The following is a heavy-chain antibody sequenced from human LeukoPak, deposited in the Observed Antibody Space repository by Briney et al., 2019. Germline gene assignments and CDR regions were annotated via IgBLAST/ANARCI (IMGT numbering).Heavy chain of an antibody. Sequence: PSETLSLTCAVYGGSFSGYYWSWIRQPPGKGLEWIGEINHSGSTNYNPSLKSRVTISVDTSKSQFSLKLSSVTAADTAVYYCARGGDIVVVVAATLTYFDYWGQGTLVTVSS. J-gene: IGHJ4*02. V-gene: IGHV4-34*01. CDR3: ARGGDIVVVVAATLTYFDY. CDR2: INHSGST. CDR1: GGSFSGYY. D-gene: IGHD2-15*01.